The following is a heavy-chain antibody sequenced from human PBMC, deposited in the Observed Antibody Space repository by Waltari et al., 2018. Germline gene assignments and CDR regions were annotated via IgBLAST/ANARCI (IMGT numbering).Heavy chain of an antibody. J-gene: IGHJ4*02. CDR1: GFTFDDYA. D-gene: IGHD2-15*01. V-gene: IGHV3-9*01. CDR2: ISWNSGSI. CDR3: AKVGCSGGSCYSRVDFDY. Sequence: EVQLVESGGGLVQPGRSLRLSCAASGFTFDDYAMPWVRQAPEKGLEWGSGISWNSGSICYADAVKGLFTSSRDNAKNSLYLQMNSLRAEDTALYYCAKVGCSGGSCYSRVDFDYWGQGTLFTVSS.